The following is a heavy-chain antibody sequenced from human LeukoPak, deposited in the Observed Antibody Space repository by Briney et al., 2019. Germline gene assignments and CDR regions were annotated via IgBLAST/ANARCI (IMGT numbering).Heavy chain of an antibody. D-gene: IGHD2-8*01. CDR3: ARRMDDAFDI. J-gene: IGHJ3*02. Sequence: PSETPSLTCTVSGGSISTYYWSWIRQPPGKGLEWIGYIYYSGSTNYNPSLKSRVTISVDTSKNQFSLKLSSVTAADTAVYYCARRMDDAFDIWGRGTMVTVSS. CDR1: GGSISTYY. V-gene: IGHV4-59*01. CDR2: IYYSGST.